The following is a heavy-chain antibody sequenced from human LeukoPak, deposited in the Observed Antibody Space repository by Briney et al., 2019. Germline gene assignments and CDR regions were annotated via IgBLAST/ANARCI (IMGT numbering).Heavy chain of an antibody. CDR3: ARVQIAAAGTGLLTFDY. CDR2: ISAYNGNT. D-gene: IGHD6-13*01. CDR1: GYTFTSYG. J-gene: IGHJ4*02. Sequence: GASVKVSCKASGYTFTSYGISWVRQAPGQGLEWMGWISAYNGNTNYAQKLQGRVTMTTDTSTSTAYMELRSLRSDDTAVYYCARVQIAAAGTGLLTFDYWGQGTLVTVSS. V-gene: IGHV1-18*01.